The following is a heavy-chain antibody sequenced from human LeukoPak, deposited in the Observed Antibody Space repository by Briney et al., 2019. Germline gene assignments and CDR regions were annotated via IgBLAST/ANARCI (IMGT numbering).Heavy chain of an antibody. Sequence: GGSLRLSCVASGFTFSSYQMNWVRQAPGKGLEWVSSITSSGTYTYYADSVKGRFTISRDNSKNTLYLQMNSLRAEDTAVYYSARDRESGSYTFEYFQHWGQGTLVTVSS. CDR2: ITSSGTYT. J-gene: IGHJ1*01. CDR1: GFTFSSYQ. D-gene: IGHD1-26*01. CDR3: ARDRESGSYTFEYFQH. V-gene: IGHV3-21*01.